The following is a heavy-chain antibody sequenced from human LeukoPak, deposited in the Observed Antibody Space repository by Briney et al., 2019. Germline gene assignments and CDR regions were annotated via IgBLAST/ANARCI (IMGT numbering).Heavy chain of an antibody. D-gene: IGHD3-9*01. V-gene: IGHV3-21*01. CDR3: ARDRSHDILTGYYSPERKSPFDY. Sequence: GGSLRLSCAASRFTPCSSSTNWGPPAPGKGGEWGSSIISSSRYIYYTYSVKGTFTISRDNAKNSLYLQINSLRAEDTAVYYCARDRSHDILTGYYSPERKSPFDYWGQGALVTVSS. CDR1: RFTPCSSS. J-gene: IGHJ4*02. CDR2: IISSSRYI.